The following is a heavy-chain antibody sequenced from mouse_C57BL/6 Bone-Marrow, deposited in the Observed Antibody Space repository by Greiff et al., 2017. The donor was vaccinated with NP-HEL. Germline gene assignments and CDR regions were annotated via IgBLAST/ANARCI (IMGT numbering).Heavy chain of an antibody. V-gene: IGHV1-55*01. Sequence: QVQLKQPGAELVKPGASVKMSCKASGYTFTSYWITWVKQRPGQGLEWIGDIYPGSGSTNYNEKFKSKATLTVDTSSSTAYMQLSSLTSEDSAVYYCARDGKSYYYGHYAMDYWGQGTSVTVSS. CDR1: GYTFTSYW. CDR3: ARDGKSYYYGHYAMDY. CDR2: IYPGSGST. J-gene: IGHJ4*01. D-gene: IGHD1-1*01.